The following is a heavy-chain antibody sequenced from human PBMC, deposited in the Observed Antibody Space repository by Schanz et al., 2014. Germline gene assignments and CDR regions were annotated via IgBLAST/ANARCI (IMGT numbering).Heavy chain of an antibody. CDR1: GGSIRSGTYY. CDR3: ARDTTWRLDL. J-gene: IGHJ2*01. D-gene: IGHD1-1*01. Sequence: QVQLQESGPGLVKPSQTLSLTCTVSGGSIRSGTYYWSWIRQPAGKALEWVGRVFPNGITNYNPSLKRRFPISLDTAKNQFSLALTSLTAADTAVYYCARDTTWRLDLWGRGTLVTVSS. V-gene: IGHV4-61*02. CDR2: VFPNGIT.